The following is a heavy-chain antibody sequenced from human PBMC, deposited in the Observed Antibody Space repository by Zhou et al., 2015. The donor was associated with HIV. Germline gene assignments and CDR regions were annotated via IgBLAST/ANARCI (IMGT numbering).Heavy chain of an antibody. CDR3: TSAPNYHDSPLHYYYMDV. CDR2: IRDDVINR. J-gene: IGHJ6*03. CDR1: GFDFRSYG. Sequence: QVQLVASGGGVVPAGGGPVRLSCKASGFDFRSYGMHWVRQAPGKGLEWVSFIRDDVINRYYQDSVKGRFTISRDNSKNTLFLQMSSLRPEDSAVYYCTSAPNYHDSPLHYYYMDVWGKGTTVTVSS. V-gene: IGHV3-30*02. D-gene: IGHD5-24*01.